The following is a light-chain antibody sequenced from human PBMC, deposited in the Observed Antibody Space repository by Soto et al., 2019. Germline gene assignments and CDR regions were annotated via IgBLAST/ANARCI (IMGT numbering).Light chain of an antibody. CDR3: YQYYNWAPHT. CDR1: QSVSSN. Sequence: DIVMTQSPATLSVSPGDRATISCRASQSVSSNLAWYQQKPGKAPRLLIYGASTMPTGIPARFSGSGSGTEYILTTISRLSEEYAVYYCYQYYNWAPHTFGGGTKVEIK. J-gene: IGKJ4*01. CDR2: GAS. V-gene: IGKV3-15*01.